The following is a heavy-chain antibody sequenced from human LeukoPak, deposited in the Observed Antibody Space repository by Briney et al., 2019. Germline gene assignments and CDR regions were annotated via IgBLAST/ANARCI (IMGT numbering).Heavy chain of an antibody. CDR3: ARVDYCSGGSCYYFDY. Sequence: GGSLRLSCAASGFTVSSNYMSWVRQAPGKGLEGVAVIYSGGSTYYADPVKGRFTISRDNSKNTLYLQMNSLRAEDTAVYYCARVDYCSGGSCYYFDYWGQGTLVTVSS. V-gene: IGHV3-53*01. CDR1: GFTVSSNY. CDR2: IYSGGST. D-gene: IGHD2-15*01. J-gene: IGHJ4*02.